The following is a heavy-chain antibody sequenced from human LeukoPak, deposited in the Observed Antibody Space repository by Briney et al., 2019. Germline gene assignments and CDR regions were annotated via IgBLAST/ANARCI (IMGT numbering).Heavy chain of an antibody. Sequence: SQTLSLTCTVSGDSISSGSYYWSWIRQPAGKGLEWIGRIYTSGSTNYNPSLKSRVTLSVDTSKNQFSLKLSSVTAADTAVYYCARDREGGFDPWGKGTLVTVSS. CDR3: ARDREGGFDP. D-gene: IGHD1-26*01. CDR2: IYTSGST. V-gene: IGHV4-61*02. J-gene: IGHJ5*02. CDR1: GDSISSGSYY.